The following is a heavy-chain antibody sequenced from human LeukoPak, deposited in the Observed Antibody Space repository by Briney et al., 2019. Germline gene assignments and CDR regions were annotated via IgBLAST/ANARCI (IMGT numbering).Heavy chain of an antibody. D-gene: IGHD3-10*01. CDR2: ISDSGYRT. J-gene: IGHJ4*02. CDR3: ARMSLWFGAFDY. V-gene: IGHV3-23*01. CDR1: GFTFRSYA. Sequence: GGSLRLSCAASGFTFRSYAMSWVRQAPGKGLEWVSAISDSGYRTYYADSVKGRFTISRDNSQNTLYLQMNSLRAEDTAVYYCARMSLWFGAFDYWGQGTLVTVSS.